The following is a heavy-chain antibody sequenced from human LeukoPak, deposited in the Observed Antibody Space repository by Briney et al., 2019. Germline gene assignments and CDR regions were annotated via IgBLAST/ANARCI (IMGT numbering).Heavy chain of an antibody. CDR1: GFTFSRHG. CDR3: ARRAGAYSHPYDY. D-gene: IGHD4/OR15-4a*01. Sequence: GGSLRLSCVASGFTFSRHGMNWVRQAPRKGLEWVSFIYSDNTHYSDSVKGRFTISRDNSKNTLYLQMNSLRAEDTAVYYCARRAGAYSHPYDYWGQGTLVTVSS. J-gene: IGHJ4*02. CDR2: IYSDNT. V-gene: IGHV3-53*01.